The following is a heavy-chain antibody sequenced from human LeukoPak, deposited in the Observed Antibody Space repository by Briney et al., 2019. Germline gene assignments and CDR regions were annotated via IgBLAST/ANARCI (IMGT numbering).Heavy chain of an antibody. J-gene: IGHJ4*02. CDR1: GFTFSSYA. D-gene: IGHD2-2*01. CDR2: ISGSGGST. V-gene: IGHV3-23*01. CDR3: AKVGGIVVVPAATDY. Sequence: GGSLRLSCAASGFTFSSYAMSWVRQAPGKGLEWVSAISGSGGSTYYADSVKGRLTISRDNSKNTLYLQMNSLRAEDTAVYYCAKVGGIVVVPAATDYWGQGTLVTVSS.